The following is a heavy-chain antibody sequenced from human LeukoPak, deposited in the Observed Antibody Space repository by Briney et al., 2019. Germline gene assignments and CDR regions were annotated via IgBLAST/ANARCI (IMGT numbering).Heavy chain of an antibody. CDR1: GGSFSGYY. CDR3: ARGRTIFGAYYYYMDV. J-gene: IGHJ6*03. CDR2: INHSGST. D-gene: IGHD3-3*01. Sequence: PSETLSLTCAVYGGSFSGYYWSWIRQPPGKGLEWIGEINHSGSTNYNPSLKSRVTISVDTSKNQFSLKLSSVTAADTAVYYCARGRTIFGAYYYYMDVWGKGTTVTVSS. V-gene: IGHV4-34*01.